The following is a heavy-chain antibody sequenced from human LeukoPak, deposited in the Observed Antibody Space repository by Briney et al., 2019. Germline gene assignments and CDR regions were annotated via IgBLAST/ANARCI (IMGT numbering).Heavy chain of an antibody. CDR3: ARPRIVGAHDAFDI. Sequence: GESLKISRKGSGYMFTDYWIGWVRQMPGKGLEWMGIIYPGDSDTRYSPSFQGQVTISADKSISTAYLQWSSLKASDTAMYYCARPRIVGAHDAFDIWGQGTTVTVSS. CDR1: GYMFTDYW. V-gene: IGHV5-51*01. CDR2: IYPGDSDT. D-gene: IGHD1-26*01. J-gene: IGHJ3*02.